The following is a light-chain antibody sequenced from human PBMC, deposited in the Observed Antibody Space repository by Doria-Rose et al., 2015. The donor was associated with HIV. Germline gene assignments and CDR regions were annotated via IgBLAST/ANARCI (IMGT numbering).Light chain of an antibody. CDR1: EAISSW. CDR2: AAS. CDR3: QQSNSFPIT. Sequence: TFTCRASEAISSWFVLYQQTPGKAPKVLIYAASTLQSGVPSRFSGSGFGTDFTLTISNLQLEDFATYYCQQSNSFPITFGQGTRLEIK. J-gene: IGKJ5*01. V-gene: IGKV1-12*01.